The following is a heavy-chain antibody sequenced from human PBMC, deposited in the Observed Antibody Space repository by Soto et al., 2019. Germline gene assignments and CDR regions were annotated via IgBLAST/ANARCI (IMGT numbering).Heavy chain of an antibody. J-gene: IGHJ5*02. Sequence: EVQLVESGGGLIQPGGSLRLSGAASGFTVSRDYRSWVGQAPGRGLEWVSVIYTGGSTYYADSVKGRFTFSRDNSKNTLYLQMNSLRAEDTAVYYCARAYGGNPALFDPWGQGTLVTVSS. CDR3: ARAYGGNPALFDP. CDR2: IYTGGST. CDR1: GFTVSRDY. D-gene: IGHD4-17*01. V-gene: IGHV3-53*01.